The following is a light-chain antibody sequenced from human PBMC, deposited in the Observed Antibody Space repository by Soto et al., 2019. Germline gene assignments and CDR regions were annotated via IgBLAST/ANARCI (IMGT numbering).Light chain of an antibody. CDR3: CSYAGNNTVV. CDR1: SSDVGSYNL. V-gene: IGLV2-23*01. CDR2: EGT. Sequence: QSALTQPASVSGSPGQSITISCTGTSSDVGSYNLVSWYQQHPGKAPKHIIYEGTKRPSGVSNRFSGSKSGSTASLTISGLLAGDEADYFCCSYAGNNTVVFGGGTKLTVL. J-gene: IGLJ2*01.